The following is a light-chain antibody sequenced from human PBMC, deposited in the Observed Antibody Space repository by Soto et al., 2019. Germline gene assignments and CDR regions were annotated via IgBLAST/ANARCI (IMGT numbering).Light chain of an antibody. V-gene: IGKV3-20*01. CDR1: HSVSSSQ. CDR3: HPPAGWPPT. J-gene: IGKJ4*01. Sequence: IVLTQCPGTLSLKPGEGATLTCRVGHSVSSSQLAWYQQKPGQAPRLLVYGASSRATGIPERFSGRGSGTDFTLTINRLEPEDFAVYFCHPPAGWPPTFGGGTKVDI. CDR2: GAS.